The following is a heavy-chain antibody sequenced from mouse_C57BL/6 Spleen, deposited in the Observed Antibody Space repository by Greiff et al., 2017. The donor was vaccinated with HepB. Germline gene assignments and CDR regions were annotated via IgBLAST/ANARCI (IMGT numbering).Heavy chain of an antibody. CDR3: AGYYYGSSYNFDY. J-gene: IGHJ2*01. D-gene: IGHD1-1*01. Sequence: VQLQQSGAELVKPGASVKISCKASGYAFSSYWMNWVKQRPGKGLEWIGQIYPGDGDTNYNGKFKGKATLTADKSSSTAYMQLSSLTSEDSAVYFCAGYYYGSSYNFDYWGQGTTLTVSS. CDR1: GYAFSSYW. CDR2: IYPGDGDT. V-gene: IGHV1-80*01.